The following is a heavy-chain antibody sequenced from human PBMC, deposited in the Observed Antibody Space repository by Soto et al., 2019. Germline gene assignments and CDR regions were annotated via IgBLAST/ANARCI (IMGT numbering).Heavy chain of an antibody. CDR2: VSTSGRST. V-gene: IGHV3-64D*06. Sequence: GGSLRLSCSASGFIFSESTIHRVRQVPGKGLEAISAVSTSGRSTYYADSVKDRFTISRDNSKNTLFLQMGSLRPEDTAIYYCVKQAHGLDGVAFDYWGQGTQVTVSS. CDR3: VKQAHGLDGVAFDY. J-gene: IGHJ4*02. CDR1: GFIFSEST. D-gene: IGHD2-15*01.